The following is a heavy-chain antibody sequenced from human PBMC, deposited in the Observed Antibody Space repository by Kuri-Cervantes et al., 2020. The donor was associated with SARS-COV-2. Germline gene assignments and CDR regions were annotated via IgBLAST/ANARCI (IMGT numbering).Heavy chain of an antibody. V-gene: IGHV5-51*01. D-gene: IGHD3-10*01. CDR3: ARRDFGSGSYYLDY. CDR1: GYSFTTYW. CDR2: IYPGDSDT. J-gene: IGHJ4*02. Sequence: KVSCKGSGYSFTTYWIGWVRQMPGKGLEWMGIIYPGDSDTRYSPSFQGQVTISADKSISTAYLQWSSLKAPDTAMYYCARRDFGSGSYYLDYWGQGTLVTVSS.